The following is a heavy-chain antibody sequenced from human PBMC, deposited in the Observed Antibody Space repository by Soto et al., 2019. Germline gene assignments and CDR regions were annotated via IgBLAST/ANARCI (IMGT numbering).Heavy chain of an antibody. D-gene: IGHD3-22*01. J-gene: IGHJ5*02. CDR3: AAFTPRYYYDSSGYYYWFDP. CDR2: IVVGSGNT. V-gene: IGHV1-58*01. Sequence: ASVKVSCKASGFTFTSSAVQWVRQARGQRLEWIGWIVVGSGNTNYAQKFQERVTITRDMSTSTAYMELSSLRSEDTAVYYCAAFTPRYYYDSSGYYYWFDPWGQGTLVTVS. CDR1: GFTFTSSA.